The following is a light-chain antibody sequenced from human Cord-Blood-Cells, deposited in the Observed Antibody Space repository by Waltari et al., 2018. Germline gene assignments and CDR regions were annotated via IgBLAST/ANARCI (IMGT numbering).Light chain of an antibody. Sequence: DIQMTQSPSSLSASAGDRVTITCRASQSISSYLNWYQQTPGKAPKLLIYAASSLQIGVPSRFGGNGSGTDFTLTIRSLQPEDFATYYCQQSYSTPPCTFGQGTKLEIK. CDR3: QQSYSTPPCT. CDR1: QSISSY. CDR2: AAS. J-gene: IGKJ2*02. V-gene: IGKV1-39*01.